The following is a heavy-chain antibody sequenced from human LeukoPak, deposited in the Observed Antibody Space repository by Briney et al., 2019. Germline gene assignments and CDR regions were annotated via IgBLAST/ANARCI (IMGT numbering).Heavy chain of an antibody. CDR3: ARPRDYGDYVAFDI. CDR1: GGTFSSYA. J-gene: IGHJ3*02. D-gene: IGHD4-17*01. V-gene: IGHV1-69*05. CDR2: IIPIFGTA. Sequence: SVKVSCKASGGTFSSYAISWVRQAPGQGLEWMGGIIPIFGTANYAQKFQGRVTITTDESTSTAYMELSSLRSEDTAVYYCARPRDYGDYVAFDIWGQGTMVAVSS.